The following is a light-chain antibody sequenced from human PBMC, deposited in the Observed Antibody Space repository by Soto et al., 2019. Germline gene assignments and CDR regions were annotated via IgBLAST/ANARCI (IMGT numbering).Light chain of an antibody. J-gene: IGLJ1*01. CDR2: EVV. CDR3: KSYAGSNTYV. CDR1: KSDIGVYDF. V-gene: IGLV2-8*01. Sequence: QSALTQPPSASGSPGQSVTISCTGTKSDIGVYDFVSWYQQHPGKAPRLIFYEVVQRPSGVPDRFSGSKSGNTASLTVSGLQAADEADYFCKSYAGSNTYVFGSGTKLTVL.